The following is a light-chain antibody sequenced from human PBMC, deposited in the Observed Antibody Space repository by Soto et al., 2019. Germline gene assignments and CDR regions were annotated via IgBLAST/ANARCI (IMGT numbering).Light chain of an antibody. J-gene: IGKJ4*01. V-gene: IGKV1-5*01. Sequence: DIQMTQSPSALSASVGDRVIITCRASQYISNWVAWYQQKPGKAPKLLTYDASTLESGVPSRFTGSSSGTEFTLTISSLQPDDFATYYCQQYNSFSGTFGGGTKVEIK. CDR3: QQYNSFSGT. CDR1: QYISNW. CDR2: DAS.